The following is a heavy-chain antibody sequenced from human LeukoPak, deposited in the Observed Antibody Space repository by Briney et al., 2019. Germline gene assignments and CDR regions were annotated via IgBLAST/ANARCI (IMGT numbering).Heavy chain of an antibody. J-gene: IGHJ5*02. Sequence: ASVKVSCMASGYTFTSYAMHWVRQAPGQRLEWMGWINAGNGNTKYSQKFQGRVTITRDTSASTAYMELSSLRSEDTAVYYCARDLPSGVVVIPFDPWGQGTLVTVSS. CDR3: ARDLPSGVVVIPFDP. D-gene: IGHD3-22*01. CDR2: INAGNGNT. CDR1: GYTFTSYA. V-gene: IGHV1-3*01.